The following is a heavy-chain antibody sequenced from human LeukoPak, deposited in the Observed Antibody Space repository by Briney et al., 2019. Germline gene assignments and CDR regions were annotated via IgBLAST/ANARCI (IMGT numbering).Heavy chain of an antibody. J-gene: IGHJ5*02. D-gene: IGHD2-2*01. CDR3: ARGRLGYCSSTSCYAGWFDP. CDR2: MNPNSGNT. V-gene: IGHV1-8*01. CDR1: GYTFTSYD. Sequence: APVKVSCKASGYTFTSYDINWVRQATGQGLEWMGWMNPNSGNTGYAQKFQGRVTMTRNTSISTAYMELSSLRSEDTVVYYCARGRLGYCSSTSCYAGWFDPWGQGTLVTVSS.